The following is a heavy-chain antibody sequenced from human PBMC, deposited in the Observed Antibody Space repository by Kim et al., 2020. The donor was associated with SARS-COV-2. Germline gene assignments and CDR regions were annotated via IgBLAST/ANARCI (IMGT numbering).Heavy chain of an antibody. D-gene: IGHD3-10*01. V-gene: IGHV4-38-2*02. CDR3: ARVPHYHSISGYYYYYGMDV. CDR2: IYHSGST. Sequence: SETLSLTCTVSGYSISSGYYWGWIRQPPGKGLEWIGSIYHSGSTYYNPSLKSRVTISVDTSKNQFSLKLSSVTAADTAVYYCARVPHYHSISGYYYYYGMDVWGQGTTVTVSS. J-gene: IGHJ6*02. CDR1: GYSISSGYY.